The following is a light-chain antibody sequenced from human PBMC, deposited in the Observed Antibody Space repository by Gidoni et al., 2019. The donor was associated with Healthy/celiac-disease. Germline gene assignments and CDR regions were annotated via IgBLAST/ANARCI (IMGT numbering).Light chain of an antibody. CDR3: SSYAGSNNLV. CDR2: EVS. V-gene: IGLV2-8*01. Sequence: QYALTQPPSASGSPGQSVTISCTGTSSDVGVYNYVSWYQHHPGKAPKLMIYEVSKRPSGVPDRFSGSKSGNTASLTVSGLQAEDEADYYCSSYAGSNNLVFGGGTKLTVL. CDR1: SSDVGVYNY. J-gene: IGLJ3*02.